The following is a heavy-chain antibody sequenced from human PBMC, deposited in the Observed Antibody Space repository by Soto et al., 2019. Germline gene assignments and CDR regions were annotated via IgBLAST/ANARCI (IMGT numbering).Heavy chain of an antibody. CDR2: IYDSGST. CDR3: ARVHCSAGTCLDGLDF. V-gene: IGHV4-30-2*01. CDR1: GDSISRGGYS. D-gene: IGHD2-15*01. J-gene: IGHJ6*02. Sequence: SETLSLTCAVSGDSISRGGYSWTWIRQPPGKALEWIGNIYDSGSTSYNPSLKSRVTMSVDTSRNQFSLQLNYVTPEDTAVYYCARVHCSAGTCLDGLDFWGQGTTVTVSS.